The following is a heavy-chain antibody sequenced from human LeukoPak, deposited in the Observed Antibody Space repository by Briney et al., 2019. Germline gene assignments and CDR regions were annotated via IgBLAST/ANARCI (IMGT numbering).Heavy chain of an antibody. J-gene: IGHJ4*02. CDR1: GFTFSRYA. CDR2: SYDGSDK. D-gene: IGHD1-26*01. Sequence: GGSLRLSCAASGFTFSRYAMHWVRQAPGKGLEWVALSYDGSDKYYADSVKGRFTISRDNSKNTLYLEMNSLRAEDKAVYYCAKDRELDYWGQGTLVTVSS. V-gene: IGHV3-30*04. CDR3: AKDRELDY.